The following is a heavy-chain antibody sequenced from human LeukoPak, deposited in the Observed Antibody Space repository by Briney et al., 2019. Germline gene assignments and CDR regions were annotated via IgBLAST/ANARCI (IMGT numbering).Heavy chain of an antibody. V-gene: IGHV1-69*04. CDR1: GGTFSSYA. CDR3: ARDDAFDI. J-gene: IGHJ3*02. Sequence: SVKVSCKASGGTFSSYAVSWVRQAPGQGLEWMGRIIPILGIANYAQKFQGRVTITADKSTSTAYMELSSLRSEDTAVYYCARDDAFDIWGQGTMVTVSS. CDR2: IIPILGIA.